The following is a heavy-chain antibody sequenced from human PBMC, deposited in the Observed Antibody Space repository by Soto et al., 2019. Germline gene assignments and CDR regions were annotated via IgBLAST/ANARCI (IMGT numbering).Heavy chain of an antibody. V-gene: IGHV4-59*01. J-gene: IGHJ4*02. CDR3: ARLGGVPARNFDY. Sequence: SETLSLTCTVSGGSINDFYWSWIRQPPGKGLEWIGYIYYSGSTDYNPSLKSRVTISVDPSKTQFSLNLRSVNTADTAVYYCARLGGVPARNFDYWGQGTLVNVSS. D-gene: IGHD2-2*01. CDR2: IYYSGST. CDR1: GGSINDFY.